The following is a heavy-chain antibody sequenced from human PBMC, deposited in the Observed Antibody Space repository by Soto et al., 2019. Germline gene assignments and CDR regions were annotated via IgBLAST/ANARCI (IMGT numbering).Heavy chain of an antibody. Sequence: PRGSLRLSCAASGFTFSSYGMHWVRQAPGKGLEWVAVISYDGSNKYYADSVKGRFTISRDNSKNTLYLQMNSLRAEDTAVYYCAKDHHFDYWGQGTLVTVSS. CDR2: ISYDGSNK. V-gene: IGHV3-30*18. CDR3: AKDHHFDY. J-gene: IGHJ4*02. CDR1: GFTFSSYG.